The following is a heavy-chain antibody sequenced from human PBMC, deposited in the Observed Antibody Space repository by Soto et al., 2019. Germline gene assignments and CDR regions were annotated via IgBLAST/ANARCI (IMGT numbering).Heavy chain of an antibody. CDR3: ARVAGSSRGYFDY. Sequence: QLQLQESGSGLVKPSQTLSLTCAVSGDSINHGGYSWSWIRQPPGQGLEWIGYIYHSGITSYSPSLKSRVTISADRCNNQFSLRLSSVTAADTAVYYCARVAGSSRGYFDYWGQGTLVTVSS. V-gene: IGHV4-30-2*01. CDR1: GDSINHGGYS. D-gene: IGHD6-6*01. CDR2: IYHSGIT. J-gene: IGHJ4*02.